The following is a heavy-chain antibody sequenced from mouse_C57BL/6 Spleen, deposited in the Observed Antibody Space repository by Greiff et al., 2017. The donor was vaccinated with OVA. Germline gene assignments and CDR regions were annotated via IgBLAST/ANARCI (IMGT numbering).Heavy chain of an antibody. D-gene: IGHD2-4*01. CDR2: ISSGGSYT. J-gene: IGHJ1*03. Sequence: VQLQQSGGDLVKPGGSLKLSCAASGFTFSSYGMSWVRQTPDKRLEWVATISSGGSYTYYPDSVKGRFTISRDNAKNTLYLQMSSLKSEDTAMYYCARQDDYDGVYWYFDVWGTGTTVTVSS. V-gene: IGHV5-6*01. CDR3: ARQDDYDGVYWYFDV. CDR1: GFTFSSYG.